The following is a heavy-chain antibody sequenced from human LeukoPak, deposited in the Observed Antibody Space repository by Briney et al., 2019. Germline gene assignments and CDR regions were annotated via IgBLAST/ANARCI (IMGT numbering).Heavy chain of an antibody. CDR1: RGSISGYS. D-gene: IGHD4/OR15-4a*01. J-gene: IGHJ5*02. Sequence: SETLSLTCTVSRGSISGYSWSWIRQSPGGGLEWIGYIYYSGDTAYNPSLRSRVTLSVDTSKNQFSLQRRSVTTADTAVYCVRGPYGASMSMWFDPWGQGTQVIVSP. V-gene: IGHV4-59*03. CDR3: RGPYGASMSMWFDP. CDR2: IYYSGDT.